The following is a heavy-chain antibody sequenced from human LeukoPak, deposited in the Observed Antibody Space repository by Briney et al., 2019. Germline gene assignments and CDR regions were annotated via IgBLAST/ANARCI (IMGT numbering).Heavy chain of an antibody. Sequence: GASAKVSCKASGYTYTGYYMHWVRQAPGQGLEWMGWINANSGGTNYAQKFQGRVTMTRDTSISTAYMELSRLRSDDTAVYYCARDLSGYDDYFDFWGQGTLVTVSS. D-gene: IGHD5-12*01. CDR3: ARDLSGYDDYFDF. J-gene: IGHJ4*02. V-gene: IGHV1-2*02. CDR2: INANSGGT. CDR1: GYTYTGYY.